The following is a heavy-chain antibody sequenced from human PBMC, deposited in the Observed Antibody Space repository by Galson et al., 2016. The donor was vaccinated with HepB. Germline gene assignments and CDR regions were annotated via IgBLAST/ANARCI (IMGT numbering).Heavy chain of an antibody. CDR3: ASNTASDY. V-gene: IGHV1-69*02. CDR2: IFPILGIA. CDR1: GGTFSSYP. Sequence: SVKVSCKASGGTFSSYPINWVRQAPGQGLEWMGRIFPILGIANYAQKFQGRVTITADKSTTTAYMELSSLRSEDTAVYYCASNTASDYWGQGTLVAVSS. D-gene: IGHD5-18*01. J-gene: IGHJ4*02.